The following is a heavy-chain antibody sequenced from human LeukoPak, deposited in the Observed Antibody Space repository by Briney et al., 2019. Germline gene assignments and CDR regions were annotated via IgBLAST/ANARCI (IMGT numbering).Heavy chain of an antibody. CDR1: GGSISSGGYC. CDR3: ARDYFGSGCFDP. Sequence: SETLSLTCAVSGGSISSGGYCWSWIRQPPGKGLEWIGYIYQSGSTYYNPSLKSRVTISVDRSKNEFSLKLSSVTAADTAVYYCARDYFGSGCFDPWGQGTLVTVSS. J-gene: IGHJ5*02. CDR2: IYQSGST. D-gene: IGHD3-10*01. V-gene: IGHV4-30-2*01.